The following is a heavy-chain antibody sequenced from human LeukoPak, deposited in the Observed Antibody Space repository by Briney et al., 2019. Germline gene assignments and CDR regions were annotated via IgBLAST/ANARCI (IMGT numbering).Heavy chain of an antibody. Sequence: GGSLRLSCAASGFTFSSYAMTWVRQAPGKGLEWVSAISGSGGSTYYADSVKGRFTISRDNSKNTLYLQMNSLRAEDTAVYHCAKRYCSSTSCSFFDYWGQGTLVTVSS. CDR2: ISGSGGST. CDR3: AKRYCSSTSCSFFDY. J-gene: IGHJ4*02. CDR1: GFTFSSYA. V-gene: IGHV3-23*01. D-gene: IGHD2-2*01.